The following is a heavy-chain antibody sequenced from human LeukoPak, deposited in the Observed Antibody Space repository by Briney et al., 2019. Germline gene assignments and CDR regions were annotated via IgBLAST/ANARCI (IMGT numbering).Heavy chain of an antibody. V-gene: IGHV3-7*03. CDR2: IKQDGSEK. Sequence: GGSLRLSCAASGFTLSSYWMSWVRQAPGKGLEWVANIKQDGSEKYYVDSVKGRFTISRDNAKNSLYLQMNSLRAEDTALYYCAKDTENDYVWGSYRPRGYFDYWGQRTLVTVSS. D-gene: IGHD3-16*02. CDR3: AKDTENDYVWGSYRPRGYFDY. J-gene: IGHJ4*02. CDR1: GFTLSSYW.